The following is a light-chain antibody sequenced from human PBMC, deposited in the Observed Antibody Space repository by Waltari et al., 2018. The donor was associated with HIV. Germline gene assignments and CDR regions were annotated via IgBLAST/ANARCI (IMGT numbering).Light chain of an antibody. V-gene: IGKV3-15*01. CDR1: QSIASN. Sequence: EIVMTQSPATLSVSPGERATVSCRASQSIASNLAWYQQKPGQAPRLLIHGASTRATGIPARFSGSGSGTDFTLTISSLQSEDFAVYYCQQYNNWPITFGQGTRLEIK. J-gene: IGKJ5*01. CDR2: GAS. CDR3: QQYNNWPIT.